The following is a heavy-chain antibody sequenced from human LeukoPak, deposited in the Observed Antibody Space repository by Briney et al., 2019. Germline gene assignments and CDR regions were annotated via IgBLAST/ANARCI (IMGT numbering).Heavy chain of an antibody. Sequence: PSETLSLTCSVSGGSISSSSSYWGWIRQPPGKGLEWIGSIYYSGSSFDNPALKSRVTISVDTSKNQFSLKLSSVTAADTAVYYCARDHPYYYGSGSYYKGNGVDYWGQGTLVTVSS. J-gene: IGHJ4*02. CDR3: ARDHPYYYGSGSYYKGNGVDY. V-gene: IGHV4-39*02. D-gene: IGHD3-10*01. CDR1: GGSISSSSSY. CDR2: IYYSGSS.